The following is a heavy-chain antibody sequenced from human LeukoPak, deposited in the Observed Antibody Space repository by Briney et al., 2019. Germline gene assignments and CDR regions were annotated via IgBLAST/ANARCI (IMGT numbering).Heavy chain of an antibody. J-gene: IGHJ6*02. V-gene: IGHV3-30*18. Sequence: PGGSLRLSCAASGFTFSNYGMHWVRQAPGKGLEWVAVISYDGSNKYYADSVKGRFTISRDNSKNTLYLQMNSLRAEDTAVYYCAKDLYSSGSTFTNVYGMDVWGQGTTVTVSS. CDR1: GFTFSNYG. CDR2: ISYDGSNK. D-gene: IGHD6-19*01. CDR3: AKDLYSSGSTFTNVYGMDV.